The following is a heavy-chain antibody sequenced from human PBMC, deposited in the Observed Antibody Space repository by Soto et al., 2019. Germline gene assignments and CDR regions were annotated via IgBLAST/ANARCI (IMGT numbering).Heavy chain of an antibody. J-gene: IGHJ6*02. CDR2: IHSDGSST. Sequence: PGGSLRLSCAASGFTFSSYWMHWVRQAPGKGLVWVSRIHSDGSSTSYADSVKGRFTISRDNAKNTLYLQMNSLGAEDTAVYYCARDTYYRMDVWGQGTTVTVSS. CDR3: ARDTYYRMDV. CDR1: GFTFSSYW. V-gene: IGHV3-74*01.